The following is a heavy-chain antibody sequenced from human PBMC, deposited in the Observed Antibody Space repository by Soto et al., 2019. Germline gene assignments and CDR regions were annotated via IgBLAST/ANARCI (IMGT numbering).Heavy chain of an antibody. V-gene: IGHV3-23*01. Sequence: EVQLLESGGGLEQPGGSLRLSCAASGFTFSDYGMSWVRQAPGKGLEWVSAISGSGSTFYAASVKGRFTISRVNSKNTRYLQTDSQRAEDTAEKYGATDYLRCAQSWGQGPRVTVAS. CDR1: GFTFSDYG. CDR3: ATDYLRCAQS. CDR2: ISGSGST. J-gene: IGHJ5*02. D-gene: IGHD2-8*01.